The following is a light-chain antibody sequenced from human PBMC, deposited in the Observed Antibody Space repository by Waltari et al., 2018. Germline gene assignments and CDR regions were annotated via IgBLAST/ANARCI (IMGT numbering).Light chain of an antibody. CDR1: QSLLHISNNKNY. V-gene: IGKV4-1*01. CDR2: CAS. J-gene: IGKJ1*01. CDR3: QQYYSPPWT. Sequence: DIVMTQSPDSLAVSLGERATINSNSSQSLLHISNNKNYLAWYQQKPGHPPELPLYCASTRESGVPDRFSGSGSGTDFTLTISSLQAEDVAVFYCQQYYSPPWTFGQGTKVEIK.